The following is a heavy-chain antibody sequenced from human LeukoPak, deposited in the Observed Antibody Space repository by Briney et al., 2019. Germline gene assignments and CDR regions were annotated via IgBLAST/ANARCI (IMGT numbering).Heavy chain of an antibody. D-gene: IGHD3-22*01. CDR1: GFTFSSYS. J-gene: IGHJ3*02. CDR2: ISSSSSYI. CDR3: ARGYYDSSGPSGSAFDI. Sequence: PGGTLRLSCAASGFTFSSYSMNWVRQAPGKGLEWVLSISSSSSYIYYADSVKGRFTISRDNAKNSLYLQMNSLRAEDTAVYYCARGYYDSSGPSGSAFDIWGQGTMVTVSS. V-gene: IGHV3-21*01.